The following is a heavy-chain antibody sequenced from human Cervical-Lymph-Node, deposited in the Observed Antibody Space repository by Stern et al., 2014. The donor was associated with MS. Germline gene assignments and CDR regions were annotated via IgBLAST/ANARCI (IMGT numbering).Heavy chain of an antibody. J-gene: IGHJ4*02. CDR2: LSYDGRDT. Sequence: QVQLVESGGGVVQPGRSLRLTCTVSGFTFSSYGMHWVRQAPGKGLEWVSVLSYDGRDTYYAESVKGRFTISRDNTKNTLYLEMRRLRREDTAVYYCVKRGITEVRGVRLGDYWGPGTLVSVSS. V-gene: IGHV3-30*18. CDR1: GFTFSSYG. D-gene: IGHD3-10*01. CDR3: VKRGITEVRGVRLGDY.